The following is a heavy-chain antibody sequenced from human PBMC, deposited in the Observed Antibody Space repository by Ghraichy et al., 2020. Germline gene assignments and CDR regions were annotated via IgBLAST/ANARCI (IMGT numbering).Heavy chain of an antibody. J-gene: IGHJ4*02. CDR3: ARYSGSYYSGY. CDR1: GGSISSSSYY. CDR2: IYYSGST. V-gene: IGHV4-39*01. Sequence: SETLSLTCTVSGGSISSSSYYWGWIRQPPGKGLEWIGSIYYSGSTYYNPSLKSRVTISVDTSKNQFSLKLSSVTAADTAVYYCARYSGSYYSGYWGQGTLVTVSS. D-gene: IGHD1-26*01.